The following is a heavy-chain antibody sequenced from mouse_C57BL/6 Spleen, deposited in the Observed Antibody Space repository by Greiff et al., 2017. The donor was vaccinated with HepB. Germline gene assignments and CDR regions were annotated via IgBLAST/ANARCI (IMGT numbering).Heavy chain of an antibody. V-gene: IGHV1-26*01. J-gene: IGHJ4*01. D-gene: IGHD1-1*01. CDR3: ARGDTTVVGDY. CDR1: GYTFTDYY. CDR2: INPNNGGT. Sequence: VQLQQSGPELVKPGASVKISCKASGYTFTDYYMNWVKQSHGKSLEWIGDINPNNGGTSYNEKFKGKATLTVDKSSSTAYMEFRSLTSEDAAVYYCARGDTTVVGDYWGQGTSVTVSS.